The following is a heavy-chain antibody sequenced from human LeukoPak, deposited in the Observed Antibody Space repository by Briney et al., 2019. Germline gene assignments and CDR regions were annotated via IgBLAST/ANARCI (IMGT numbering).Heavy chain of an antibody. D-gene: IGHD6-19*01. CDR1: GASISSSSSY. J-gene: IGHJ4*02. CDR2: IYYSGST. CDR3: PRHSRGWLGPSY. Sequence: SETLSLTCTVSGASISSSSSYWGWIRQPPGKGLEWIGSIYYSGSTYYNPSRKSRVTISVDTSKNQFSLKLSSVTAADTAVYYCPRHSRGWLGPSYWGRGTLVTVSS. V-gene: IGHV4-39*01.